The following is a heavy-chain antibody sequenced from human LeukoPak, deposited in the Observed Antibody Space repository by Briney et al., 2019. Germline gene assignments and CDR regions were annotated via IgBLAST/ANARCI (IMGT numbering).Heavy chain of an antibody. V-gene: IGHV3-48*03. CDR2: ISSSGDTT. CDR1: GFTFNSFE. Sequence: PGGSLRLSCAASGFTFNSFEMEWVRQAPGKGLEWVSYISSSGDTTHNADSVEGRFSISRDNAKNSLYLHMNSLRGEDTAVYYCARVNGYSDFWGPGTRVTVSS. J-gene: IGHJ4*02. D-gene: IGHD6-13*01. CDR3: ARVNGYSDF.